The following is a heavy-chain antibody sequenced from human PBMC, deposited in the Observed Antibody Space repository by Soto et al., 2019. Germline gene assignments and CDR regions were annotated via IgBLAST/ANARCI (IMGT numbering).Heavy chain of an antibody. J-gene: IGHJ6*03. CDR1: GASINTYY. Sequence: SETLSLTCTVSGASINTYYWGWIRQPPGKGLEWIGYIYYRGSTNYNPSLESRATISMDTSSNQFSLRLSAVTAADTAMYYCARDRGGSGSYFYYMDVWGKGTTVTVSS. D-gene: IGHD2-15*01. CDR2: IYYRGST. V-gene: IGHV4-59*01. CDR3: ARDRGGSGSYFYYMDV.